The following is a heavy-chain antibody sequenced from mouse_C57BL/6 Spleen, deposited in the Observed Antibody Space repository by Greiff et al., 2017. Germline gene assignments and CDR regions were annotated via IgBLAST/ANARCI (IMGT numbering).Heavy chain of an antibody. Sequence: DVMLVESGGGLVKPGGSLKLSCAASGFTFSDYGMHWVRQAPEKGLEWVAYISSGSSTIYYAATVKGRFTISRDNAKNTLFLQMTSLRSEDTAMYYCARAYYGNYVDYWGQGTTLTVSS. CDR2: ISSGSSTI. CDR1: GFTFSDYG. J-gene: IGHJ2*01. CDR3: ARAYYGNYVDY. D-gene: IGHD2-10*01. V-gene: IGHV5-17*01.